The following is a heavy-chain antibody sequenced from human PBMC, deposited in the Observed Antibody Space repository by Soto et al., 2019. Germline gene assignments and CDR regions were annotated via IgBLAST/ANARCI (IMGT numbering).Heavy chain of an antibody. V-gene: IGHV3-30*18. CDR1: GFTFSSYG. Sequence: VQLVESGGGVVQPGRSLRLSCAASGFTFSSYGMHWGRQAQGKGLEWVAVISYDGSNKYYADSVNGRFTISRDNSKNTLYLQMNSLRAEDKAVDYCSKGYTVTYYWVQGTLVTVSS. CDR2: ISYDGSNK. J-gene: IGHJ4*02. CDR3: SKGYTVTYY. D-gene: IGHD4-17*01.